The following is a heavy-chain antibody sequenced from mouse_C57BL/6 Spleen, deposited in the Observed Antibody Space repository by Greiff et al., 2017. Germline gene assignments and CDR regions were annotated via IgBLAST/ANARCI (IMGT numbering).Heavy chain of an antibody. CDR3: ARGGGTGAMDY. V-gene: IGHV1-61*01. CDR2: IYPSDSET. J-gene: IGHJ4*01. D-gene: IGHD4-1*01. CDR1: GYTFTSYW. Sequence: QVQLQQPGAELVRPGSSVKLSCKASGYTFTSYWMDWVKQRPGQGLEWIGNIYPSDSETHYNQKFKDKATLTVDKSSSTAYMQLSSLTSDDSAVYYCARGGGTGAMDYWGQGTSVTVSS.